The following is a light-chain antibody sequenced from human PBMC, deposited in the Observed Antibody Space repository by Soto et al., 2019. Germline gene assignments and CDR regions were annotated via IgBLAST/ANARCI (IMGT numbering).Light chain of an antibody. CDR2: DAS. V-gene: IGKV3-11*01. CDR1: QGISRF. Sequence: EIALTQSPATLSLSPGDRATLSCRASQGISRFLAWYQQKPGQVPRLLIYDASSRAVGVPSRFSGSGSGTDFTLTISGLEPEDFAMYYCHQRAHWPLSFGGGTKIEIK. CDR3: HQRAHWPLS. J-gene: IGKJ4*01.